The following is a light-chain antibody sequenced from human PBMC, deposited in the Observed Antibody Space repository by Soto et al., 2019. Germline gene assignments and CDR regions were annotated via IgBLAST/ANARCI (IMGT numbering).Light chain of an antibody. CDR3: NSYTSSSTVA. CDR2: DVS. V-gene: IGLV2-14*01. Sequence: QSALTQPASVSESPGQSVTISCTGTSSDVGGYDYVSWYQQHPGKAPQLLIYDVSIRPSGVSDRFSGSKSGNTASRTISGLQAEDEADYYCNSYTSSSTVAFGGGTKVTVL. CDR1: SSDVGGYDY. J-gene: IGLJ2*01.